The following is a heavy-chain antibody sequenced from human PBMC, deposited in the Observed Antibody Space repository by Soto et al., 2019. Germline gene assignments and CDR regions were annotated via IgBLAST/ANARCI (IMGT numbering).Heavy chain of an antibody. D-gene: IGHD5-12*01. CDR1: GDSVSSNTAS. CDR2: TYFRSKWYN. V-gene: IGHV6-1*01. CDR3: AKGDNLGPKTGYAFDP. J-gene: IGHJ5*02. Sequence: PSQTLSLTCAISGDSVSSNTASWNWIRQSPSRGLEWLGRTYFRSKWYNDYAVSVKSRIITNPDTSNNQFSLQLNPVTPEDTAVYFCAKGDNLGPKTGYAFDPWGQGIMVTVSS.